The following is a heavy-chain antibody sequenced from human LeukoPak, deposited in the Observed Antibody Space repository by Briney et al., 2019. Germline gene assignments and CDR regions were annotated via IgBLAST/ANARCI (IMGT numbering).Heavy chain of an antibody. CDR1: GFTFSSYG. CDR2: ISYDGSNK. CDR3: AKASPHDILTGAPDY. J-gene: IGHJ4*02. V-gene: IGHV3-30*18. Sequence: GGSLRLSCAAPGFTFSSYGMHWVRQAPGKGLEWVAVISYDGSNKYYADSVKGRFTISRDNSKNTLYLQMNSLRAEDTAVYYCAKASPHDILTGAPDYWGQGTLVTVSS. D-gene: IGHD3-9*01.